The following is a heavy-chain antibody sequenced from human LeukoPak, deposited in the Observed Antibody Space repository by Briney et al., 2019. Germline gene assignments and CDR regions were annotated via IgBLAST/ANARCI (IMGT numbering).Heavy chain of an antibody. CDR2: IWYDGSNK. J-gene: IGHJ6*04. V-gene: IGHV3-33*01. Sequence: GGSLRLSCAASGFTFSSYGMHRVRQAPGKGLEWVAVIWYDGSNKYYADSVKGRFTISRDNSKNTLYLQMNSLRAEDTAVYYCARVGRFCSSTSCQDHGMDVWGKGTTVTVSS. D-gene: IGHD2-2*01. CDR1: GFTFSSYG. CDR3: ARVGRFCSSTSCQDHGMDV.